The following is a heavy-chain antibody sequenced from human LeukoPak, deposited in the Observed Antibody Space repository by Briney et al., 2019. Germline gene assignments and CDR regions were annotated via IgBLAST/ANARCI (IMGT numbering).Heavy chain of an antibody. CDR1: GYTFTNYG. J-gene: IGHJ6*03. V-gene: IGHV1-18*01. Sequence: ASVKVSCKAFGYTFTNYGINWVRQAPGHGLEWMGWIRAYTGNTNYAQTLQGRGTMTTDTSTTTADMELRSLRSDDTAVYYCARVKVQWVDNNYQYYMDVWGKGTAVIVSS. D-gene: IGHD6-19*01. CDR3: ARVKVQWVDNNYQYYMDV. CDR2: IRAYTGNT.